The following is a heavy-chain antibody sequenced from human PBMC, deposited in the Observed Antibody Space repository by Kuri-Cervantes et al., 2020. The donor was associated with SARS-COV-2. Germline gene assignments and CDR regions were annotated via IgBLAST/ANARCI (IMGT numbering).Heavy chain of an antibody. V-gene: IGHV4-39*02. CDR3: ARDGEKAGYCSSTSCYFDY. CDR1: GGSISSSSYY. D-gene: IGHD2-2*01. J-gene: IGHJ4*02. Sequence: SETLSLTCTVSGGSISSSSYYWGWIRQPPGKGLEWIGSIYYSGSTYYNPSLKSRVTIYVDTSKNQFSLKLSSVTAADTAVYYCARDGEKAGYCSSTSCYFDYWGQGTLVTVSS. CDR2: IYYSGST.